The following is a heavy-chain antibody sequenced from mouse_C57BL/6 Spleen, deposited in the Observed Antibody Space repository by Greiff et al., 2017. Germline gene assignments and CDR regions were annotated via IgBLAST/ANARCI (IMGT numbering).Heavy chain of an antibody. CDR2: ISYDGSN. CDR3: ARVGYDYDGYFDV. D-gene: IGHD2-4*01. CDR1: GYSITSGYY. Sequence: ESGPGLVKPSQSLSLTCSVTGYSITSGYYWNWIRQFPGNKLEWMGYISYDGSNNYNPSLKNRISITRDTSKNQFFLKLNSVTTEDTATYYCARVGYDYDGYFDVWGTGTTVTVSS. V-gene: IGHV3-6*01. J-gene: IGHJ1*03.